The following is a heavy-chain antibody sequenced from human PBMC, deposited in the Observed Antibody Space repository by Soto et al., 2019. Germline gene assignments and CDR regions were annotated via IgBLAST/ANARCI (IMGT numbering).Heavy chain of an antibody. J-gene: IGHJ6*02. V-gene: IGHV1-69*01. Sequence: QVQLVQSGAEVKKPGSSVKVSCKASGGTFSSYAISWVRQAPGQGLEWMGGIIPIFGTANYAQKFQGRVTNTADEPTSTAYMELSSLRSEDTAVYYCARGKASMVRGVTLNYYYDGMDVWGQGTTVTVSS. CDR1: GGTFSSYA. CDR3: ARGKASMVRGVTLNYYYDGMDV. D-gene: IGHD3-10*01. CDR2: IIPIFGTA.